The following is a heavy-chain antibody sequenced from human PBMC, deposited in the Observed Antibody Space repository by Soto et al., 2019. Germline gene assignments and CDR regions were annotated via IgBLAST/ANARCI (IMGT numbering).Heavy chain of an antibody. J-gene: IGHJ4*02. CDR3: ARAKQLERYYDY. Sequence: VSVKVSCKASGYTFTGYYMHWVRQAPGQGLEWMGWINPNSGGTNYAQKFQGWVTMTRDTSISTAYMELSRLRSDDTAVYYCARAKQLERYYDYWGQGTLVTVSS. CDR2: INPNSGGT. V-gene: IGHV1-2*04. CDR1: GYTFTGYY. D-gene: IGHD1-1*01.